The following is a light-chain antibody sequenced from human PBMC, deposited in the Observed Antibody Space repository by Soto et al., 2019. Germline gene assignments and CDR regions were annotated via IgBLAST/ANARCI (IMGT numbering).Light chain of an antibody. Sequence: ENVLTQSPGTLSLSPGERATLSCRASQSVSSSDLAWYQQKPGRAPRLLIYDTSTRATGIPDRFSGSGSGTDFTLTISRLEPEDFALYYCQQYARSPVTFGQGTKVDIK. V-gene: IGKV3-20*01. CDR3: QQYARSPVT. CDR1: QSVSSSD. CDR2: DTS. J-gene: IGKJ1*01.